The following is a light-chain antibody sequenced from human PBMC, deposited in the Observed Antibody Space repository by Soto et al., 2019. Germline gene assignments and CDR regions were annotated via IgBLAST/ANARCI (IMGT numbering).Light chain of an antibody. V-gene: IGKV3-20*01. Sequence: EVVLTQSPGTLSLSPGERATLSCRASQSVSNNFLAWYQQKPGQAPRLLIYEAAKRATGTPDRFSGSGSGTDFTLTISILEPEDFAVYYCQQYSISPRAFGQGTKVEIK. CDR3: QQYSISPRA. J-gene: IGKJ1*01. CDR2: EAA. CDR1: QSVSNNF.